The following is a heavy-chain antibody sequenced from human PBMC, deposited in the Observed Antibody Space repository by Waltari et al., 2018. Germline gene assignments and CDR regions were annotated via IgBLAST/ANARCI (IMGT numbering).Heavy chain of an antibody. CDR3: ARGGGAISYFDY. CDR1: GGSISSHY. V-gene: IGHV4-59*11. Sequence: QVQLQESGPGLVKPSETLSLTCTVSGGSISSHYWSWIRQPPGKGLEWIGYIYYSGSTNYNPPLKSRVTISVDTSKNQFSLKLSSVTAADTAVYYCARGGGAISYFDYWGQGTLVTVSS. J-gene: IGHJ4*02. CDR2: IYYSGST. D-gene: IGHD3-10*01.